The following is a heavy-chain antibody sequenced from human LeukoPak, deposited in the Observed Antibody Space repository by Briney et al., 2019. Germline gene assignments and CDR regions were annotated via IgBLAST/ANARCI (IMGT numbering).Heavy chain of an antibody. CDR1: GFSFGSYS. J-gene: IGHJ6*02. V-gene: IGHV3-48*04. Sequence: PGGSLRLSCAASGFSFGSYSMNWVRQAPGKGLEWISFVGIISDTVYYADSVKGRFTISRDNAQNSLYLQMDSLRAEDTAVYYCARKLDVWGQGTTVTVSS. CDR3: ARKLDV. CDR2: VGIISDTV.